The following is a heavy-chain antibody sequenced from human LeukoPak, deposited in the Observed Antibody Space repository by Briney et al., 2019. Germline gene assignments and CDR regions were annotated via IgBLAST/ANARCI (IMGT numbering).Heavy chain of an antibody. J-gene: IGHJ6*02. CDR2: ISYDGSNK. D-gene: IGHD3-10*01. Sequence: GGSLRLSCAASGFTFSSYGTHWVRQAPGKGLEWLAVISYDGSNKYYADSVKGRFTISRDNSKNTLYLQMNSLRAEDTAVYYCAKDHGSGSYYNHGMDVWGQGTTVTVSS. CDR1: GFTFSSYG. CDR3: AKDHGSGSYYNHGMDV. V-gene: IGHV3-30*18.